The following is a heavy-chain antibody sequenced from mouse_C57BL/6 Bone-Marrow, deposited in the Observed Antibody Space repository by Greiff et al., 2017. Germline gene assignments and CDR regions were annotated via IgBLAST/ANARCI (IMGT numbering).Heavy chain of an antibody. CDR3: ARHPYYCGY. CDR1: GYTFTSYW. J-gene: IGHJ2*01. Sequence: VHLQQSGAELAKPGASVKLSCKASGYTFTSYWMHWVKHRPGQGLELIGYINPSSGYTKYNQKVKDKATLTADKSSSTAYMQVSSLTCEDSAVYYCARHPYYCGYWGQGTTLTVSS. CDR2: INPSSGYT. V-gene: IGHV1-7*01.